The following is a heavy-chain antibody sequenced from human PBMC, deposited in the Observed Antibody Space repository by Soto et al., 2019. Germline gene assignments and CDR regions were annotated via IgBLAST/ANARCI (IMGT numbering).Heavy chain of an antibody. Sequence: GGSLRLSCAASGFTFSSYGMHWVRQAPGKGLEWVAVIWYDGSNKYYADSVKGRFTISRDNSKNTLYLQMNSLRAEDTAVYYCARPSGYPTDPIDYWGQGTLVTVSS. CDR3: ARPSGYPTDPIDY. D-gene: IGHD5-12*01. CDR2: IWYDGSNK. V-gene: IGHV3-33*01. CDR1: GFTFSSYG. J-gene: IGHJ4*02.